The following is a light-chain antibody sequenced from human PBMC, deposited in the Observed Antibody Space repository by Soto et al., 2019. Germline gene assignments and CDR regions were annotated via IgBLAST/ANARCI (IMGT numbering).Light chain of an antibody. CDR3: QSYDSTLSARYV. CDR1: SSNIGAGYD. V-gene: IGLV1-40*01. Sequence: QSVLTQPPSVSGAPGQRVTISWTGSSSNIGAGYDVHWYQQRPGTAPKPLIFGNTNRPSGVPDRFSGSKSGTSASLAITGLQAEDEGDYYCQSYDSTLSARYVFGTGTKVTVL. J-gene: IGLJ1*01. CDR2: GNT.